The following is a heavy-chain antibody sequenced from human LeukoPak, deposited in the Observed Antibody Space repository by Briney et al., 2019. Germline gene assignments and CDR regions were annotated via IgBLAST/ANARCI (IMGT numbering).Heavy chain of an antibody. CDR1: GGSFSGYY. Sequence: PSETLSLTCAVYGGSFSGYYWSWIRQPPGKGLEWIGEINHSGSTNYNPSLKSRVTISVDTSKNQFSLKLSSVTAADTAVYYCARYRGGGSYSAFDIWGQGTMVTVSS. CDR3: ARYRGGGSYSAFDI. V-gene: IGHV4-34*01. J-gene: IGHJ3*02. D-gene: IGHD1-26*01. CDR2: INHSGST.